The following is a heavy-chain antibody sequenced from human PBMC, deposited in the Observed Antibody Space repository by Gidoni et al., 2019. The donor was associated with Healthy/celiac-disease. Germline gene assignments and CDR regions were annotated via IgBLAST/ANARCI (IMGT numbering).Heavy chain of an antibody. V-gene: IGHV4-34*01. Sequence: QVQLQQWGAGLLKPSETLSLTCAVYGGSFSGYYWSWIRQPPGKGLEWIGEINHSGSTNYNPSLKSRVTISVDTSKNQFSLKLSSVTAADTAVYYCARAGGSYYYGMDVWGQGTTVTVSS. D-gene: IGHD1-26*01. J-gene: IGHJ6*02. CDR3: ARAGGSYYYGMDV. CDR2: INHSGST. CDR1: GGSFSGYY.